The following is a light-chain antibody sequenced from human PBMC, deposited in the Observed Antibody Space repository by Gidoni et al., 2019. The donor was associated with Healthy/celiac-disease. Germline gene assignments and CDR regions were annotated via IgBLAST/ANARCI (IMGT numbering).Light chain of an antibody. CDR3: QQRSNWPPSLT. Sequence: EIALTQSPATVSLSPGERATLTCRASLSVSSYLAWYQQKPDPAPRLLIYDASNRATGIPARFSGSGSGTDFALTLSSLEPEDFAVYYCQQRSNWPPSLTFGGGTKVEIK. J-gene: IGKJ4*01. CDR2: DAS. CDR1: LSVSSY. V-gene: IGKV3-11*01.